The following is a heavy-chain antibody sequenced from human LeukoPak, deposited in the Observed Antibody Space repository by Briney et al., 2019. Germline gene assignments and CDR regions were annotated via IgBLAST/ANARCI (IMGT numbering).Heavy chain of an antibody. D-gene: IGHD4-17*01. CDR1: GGSISSSSYY. CDR3: ATYFYGEYGSYYFDY. Sequence: SETLSLTCTVSGGSISSSSYYWGWIRQPPGKGLEWIGTIYYSGSTYYNPSLKSRVTMSVDKSKNQFSLKLSSVTAADTAVYYCATYFYGEYGSYYFDYWGQGTLVTVSS. CDR2: IYYSGST. V-gene: IGHV4-39*07. J-gene: IGHJ4*02.